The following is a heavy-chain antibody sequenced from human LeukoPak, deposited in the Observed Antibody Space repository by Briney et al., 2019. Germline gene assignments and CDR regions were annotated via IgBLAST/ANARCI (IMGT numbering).Heavy chain of an antibody. J-gene: IGHJ4*02. CDR3: AKDGLYYYDSSGYYYRRGIDY. Sequence: GGSLRLSCAASGFTFSSYAMSWVRQAPGKGLEWVSAISGSGGSTYYADSVKGRFTISRDNSKNTLYLQMNSLRAEDTAVYYCAKDGLYYYDSSGYYYRRGIDYWGQGTLVTVSS. CDR1: GFTFSSYA. V-gene: IGHV3-23*01. D-gene: IGHD3-22*01. CDR2: ISGSGGST.